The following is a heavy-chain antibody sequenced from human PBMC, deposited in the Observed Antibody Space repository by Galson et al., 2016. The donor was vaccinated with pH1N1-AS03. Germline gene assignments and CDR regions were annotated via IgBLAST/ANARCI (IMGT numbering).Heavy chain of an antibody. J-gene: IGHJ4*02. Sequence: SLRLSCAASGFIFGTYWMHWVRQAPGKGLVWVSRINGDGRNIDYADSVKGRFTISRDNAKNTLYLQMNSLRAEDTAVYYCATIGESHCTGDCYGYWGQGTLVTVSS. CDR3: ATIGESHCTGDCYGY. CDR1: GFIFGTYW. V-gene: IGHV3-74*01. D-gene: IGHD2-21*02. CDR2: INGDGRNI.